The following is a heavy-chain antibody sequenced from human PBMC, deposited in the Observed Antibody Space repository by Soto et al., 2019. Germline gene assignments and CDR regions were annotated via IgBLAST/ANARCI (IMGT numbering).Heavy chain of an antibody. CDR2: INPSGGST. J-gene: IGHJ6*02. V-gene: IGHV1-46*01. CDR1: GYTFTSYY. CDR3: ARVSGELSQYYYYGMDV. D-gene: IGHD7-27*01. Sequence: ASVKVSCKASGYTFTSYYMHCVRQAPGQGLEWMGTINPSGGSTSYAQKFQGRVTMTRDTSTSTVYMELSSLRSEDTAVYYCARVSGELSQYYYYGMDVWGQGTTVTVS.